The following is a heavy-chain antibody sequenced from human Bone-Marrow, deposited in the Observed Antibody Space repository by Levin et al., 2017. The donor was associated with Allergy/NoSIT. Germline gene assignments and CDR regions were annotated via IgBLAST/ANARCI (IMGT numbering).Heavy chain of an antibody. CDR1: GGTFSSYA. Sequence: SVKVSCKASGGTFSSYAISWVRQAPGQGLEWMGGIIPIFGTANYAQKFQGRVTITADESTSTAYIELSSLRSEDTAVYYCASYTSSGYYPMGSPPYYFDYWGQGTLVTVSS. D-gene: IGHD3-22*01. J-gene: IGHJ4*02. V-gene: IGHV1-69*13. CDR2: IIPIFGTA. CDR3: ASYTSSGYYPMGSPPYYFDY.